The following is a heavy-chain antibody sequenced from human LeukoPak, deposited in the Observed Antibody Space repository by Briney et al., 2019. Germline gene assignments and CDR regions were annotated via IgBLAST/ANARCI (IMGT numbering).Heavy chain of an antibody. CDR2: IYYSGST. Sequence: SETLSLTCTVSGGSISSSSYYWGWIRQPPGKGLEWIGSIYYSGSTYYNPSLKSRVTISVDTSKNQFSLKLSSVTAADTAVYYCARHVDYGDYGGFDYWGQGTLVTVSS. CDR3: ARHVDYGDYGGFDY. CDR1: GGSISSSSYY. V-gene: IGHV4-39*01. J-gene: IGHJ4*02. D-gene: IGHD4-17*01.